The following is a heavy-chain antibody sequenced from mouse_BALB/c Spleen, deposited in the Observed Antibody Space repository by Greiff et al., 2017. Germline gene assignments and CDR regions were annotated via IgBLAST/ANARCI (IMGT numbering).Heavy chain of an antibody. Sequence: DVQLVESGGGLVQPGGSRKLSCAASGFTFSSFGMHWVRQAPEKGLEWVAYISSGSSTIYYADTVKGRFTISRDNPKNTLFLQMTSLRSEDTAMYYCARRGVYGNYYYYAMDYWGQGTSVTVSS. CDR3: ARRGVYGNYYYYAMDY. J-gene: IGHJ4*01. D-gene: IGHD2-1*01. V-gene: IGHV5-17*02. CDR1: GFTFSSFG. CDR2: ISSGSSTI.